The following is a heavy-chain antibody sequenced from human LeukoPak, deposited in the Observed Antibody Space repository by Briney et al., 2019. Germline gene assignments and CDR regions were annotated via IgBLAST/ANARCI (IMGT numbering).Heavy chain of an antibody. J-gene: IGHJ6*03. CDR3: AAGESVNYYFYYYMDV. CDR2: MNPNSGGT. Sequence: GASVKVSCKASGYTFTGYYMHWVRQAPGEGLEWMGWMNPNSGGTNYAQKFQGRVTMTRDTSINTAYMELRRLRFDDTAVYYCAAGESVNYYFYYYMDVWGKGTTVTVSS. D-gene: IGHD4-17*01. CDR1: GYTFTGYY. V-gene: IGHV1-2*02.